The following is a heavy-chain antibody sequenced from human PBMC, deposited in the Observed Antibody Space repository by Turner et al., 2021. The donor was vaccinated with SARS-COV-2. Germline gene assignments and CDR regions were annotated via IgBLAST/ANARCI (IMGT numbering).Heavy chain of an antibody. J-gene: IGHJ6*02. D-gene: IGHD6-19*01. CDR1: GGSISSYY. Sequence: QVQLQESGPGLVKPSETLSLTCTVSGGSISSYYWSWIRQPPGKGLEWIGYIHYSGSTNYNPSLKSRVTISVDTSKNQFSLKLSSVTAADTAVYYCERHGFSGWDGGGMDVWGQGTTVTVSS. CDR3: ERHGFSGWDGGGMDV. CDR2: IHYSGST. V-gene: IGHV4-59*08.